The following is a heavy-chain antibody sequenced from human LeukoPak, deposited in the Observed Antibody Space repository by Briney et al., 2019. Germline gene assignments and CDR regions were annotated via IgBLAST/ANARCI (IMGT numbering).Heavy chain of an antibody. V-gene: IGHV4-59*01. Sequence: ETLSLTCSVSGDSISSYFWAWIRQPPGKGLEWIGYVCYNGTTNYNPSLGNRVAISIDTSKNQFSLKLNSATAADTAVYYCATSGGFNSPRHYWGQGTLVTVSS. CDR2: VCYNGTT. CDR3: ATSGGFNSPRHY. D-gene: IGHD3-16*01. J-gene: IGHJ4*02. CDR1: GDSISSYF.